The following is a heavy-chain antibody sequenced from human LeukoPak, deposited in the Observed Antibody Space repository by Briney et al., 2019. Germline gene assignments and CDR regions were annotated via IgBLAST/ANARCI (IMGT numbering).Heavy chain of an antibody. Sequence: GGSLRLSCAASGFTVSSNYMSWVRQAPGKGLEWVSVIYSGGSTYYADSVKGRFTISRDNSKNTLYLQMNSLRAEDTAVYYCAGLSYYDSSGGSLDYWGQGTLVTVSS. CDR1: GFTVSSNY. CDR2: IYSGGST. V-gene: IGHV3-53*01. CDR3: AGLSYYDSSGGSLDY. D-gene: IGHD3-22*01. J-gene: IGHJ4*02.